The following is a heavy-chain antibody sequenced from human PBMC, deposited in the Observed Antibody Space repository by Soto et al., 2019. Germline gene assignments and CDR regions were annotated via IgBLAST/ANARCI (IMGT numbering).Heavy chain of an antibody. CDR2: INHSGST. D-gene: IGHD3-10*01. CDR3: ARHIPQYYYGSGSYYYMDV. Sequence: PSETLSLTCAVYGGSFSGYYWSWIRQPPGKGLEWIGEINHSGSTNYNPSLKSRVTISVDTSKNQFSLKLSSVTAADTAVYYCARHIPQYYYGSGSYYYMDVWGKGTTVTVSS. CDR1: GGSFSGYY. V-gene: IGHV4-34*01. J-gene: IGHJ6*03.